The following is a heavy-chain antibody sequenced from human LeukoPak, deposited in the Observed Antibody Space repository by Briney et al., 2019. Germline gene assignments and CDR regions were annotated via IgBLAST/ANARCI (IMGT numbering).Heavy chain of an antibody. CDR1: GYTFTTYG. Sequence: GASVKVSCKASGYTFTTYGISWVRQAPGQGLEWMGWISTYNGNTNYAQKLQGRVTMTTDTSTSTAYMELRSLRSDDTAVYYCARVSSGWYDDYWGQGTLVTVSS. J-gene: IGHJ4*02. CDR2: ISTYNGNT. D-gene: IGHD6-19*01. CDR3: ARVSSGWYDDY. V-gene: IGHV1-18*01.